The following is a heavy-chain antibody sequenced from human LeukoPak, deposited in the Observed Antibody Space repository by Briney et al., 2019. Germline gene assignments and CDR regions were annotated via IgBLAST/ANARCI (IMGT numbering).Heavy chain of an antibody. D-gene: IGHD3-22*01. J-gene: IGHJ4*02. CDR3: ARVDDSSGYLDY. V-gene: IGHV4-59*01. Sequence: PSETLSLTCTVSGGSISSYYWSWIRQPPGKGLEWIGYIYYNGSTNYNPSLKSRVTISVGTSKNQFSLKLSSVTAADTAVYYCARVDDSSGYLDYWGQGTLVTVSS. CDR2: IYYNGST. CDR1: GGSISSYY.